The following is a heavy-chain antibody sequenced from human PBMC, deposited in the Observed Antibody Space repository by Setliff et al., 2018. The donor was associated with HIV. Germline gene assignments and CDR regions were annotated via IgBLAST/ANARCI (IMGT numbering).Heavy chain of an antibody. Sequence: SVKVSCKASGGTFSSYVISWVRQAPGQGLEWMGGIIPIFGTANYAQKFQGRVTITADDSTRTVYMELNSLGSGDTAVYYCARGGVRGYSYGEAFDIWGQGTLVTV. V-gene: IGHV1-69*13. D-gene: IGHD5-18*01. CDR2: IIPIFGTA. CDR3: ARGGVRGYSYGEAFDI. CDR1: GGTFSSYV. J-gene: IGHJ3*02.